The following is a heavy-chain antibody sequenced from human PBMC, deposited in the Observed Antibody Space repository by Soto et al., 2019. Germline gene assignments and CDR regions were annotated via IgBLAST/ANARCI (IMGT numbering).Heavy chain of an antibody. CDR1: GFKLKNHG. Sequence: WGSLRLSCGVSGFKLKNHGMHWLRQAPGKGLEWVAVIAFDGSEKFYSDSVEGRFSISRDDSKDTLHLQITGLTREDTAMYFCARDPRTNFDFRRRYCVQDFFADWGQGALVTVSS. D-gene: IGHD3-3*01. CDR2: IAFDGSEK. J-gene: IGHJ4*01. V-gene: IGHV3-30*03. CDR3: ARDPRTNFDFRRRYCVQDFFAD.